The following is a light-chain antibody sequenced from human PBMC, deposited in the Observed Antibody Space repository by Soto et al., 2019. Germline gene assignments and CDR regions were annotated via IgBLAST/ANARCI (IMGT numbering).Light chain of an antibody. CDR3: CSYAQPSRV. Sequence: QLVLTQPRSVSGSPGQSVTFSCTGTSGDIGAYNYVSWYQFHPGKAPKMIIYDVNKRPSGVPDRFSGSKSGNTASLTISWLRAEDEADYYCCSYAQPSRVFAGGTKLT. V-gene: IGLV2-11*01. J-gene: IGLJ3*02. CDR1: SGDIGAYNY. CDR2: DVN.